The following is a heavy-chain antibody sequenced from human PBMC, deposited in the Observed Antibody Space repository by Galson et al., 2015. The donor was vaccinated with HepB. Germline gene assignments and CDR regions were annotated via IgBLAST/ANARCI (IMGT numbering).Heavy chain of an antibody. D-gene: IGHD5-18*01. V-gene: IGHV3-30-3*01. J-gene: IGHJ4*02. CDR1: GFTLSSYA. CDR3: ARGYSYGWYYFDY. Sequence: SLRLSCAASGFTLSSYAMHWVRQAPGKGLEWVAVISYDGSNKYYADSVKGRFTISRDNSKNTLYLQMNSLRAEDTAVYYCARGYSYGWYYFDYWGQGTLVTVSS. CDR2: ISYDGSNK.